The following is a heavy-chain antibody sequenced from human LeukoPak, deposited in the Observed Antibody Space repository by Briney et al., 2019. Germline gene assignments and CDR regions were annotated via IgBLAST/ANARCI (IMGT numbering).Heavy chain of an antibody. CDR1: GFTFSSYS. CDR2: ISSSSSYI. CDR3: VRVDRRYCSSTSCSRDY. V-gene: IGHV3-21*01. J-gene: IGHJ4*02. D-gene: IGHD2-2*01. Sequence: PGGSLRLSCAASGFTFSSYSMNWVRQAPGKGLEWVASISSSSSYIYYADSVKGRFTISRDNAQNSLYLQMNSLRAEDTAVYYCVRVDRRYCSSTSCSRDYWGQGTLVTVSS.